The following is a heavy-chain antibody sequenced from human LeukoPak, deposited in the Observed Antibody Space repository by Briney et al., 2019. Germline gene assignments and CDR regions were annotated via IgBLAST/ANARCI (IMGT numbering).Heavy chain of an antibody. J-gene: IGHJ4*02. CDR1: GGSFSGYY. CDR3: ARGRNDILTGYYVLSDY. V-gene: IGHV4-34*01. D-gene: IGHD3-9*01. CDR2: INHSGST. Sequence: SETLSLTCAVYGGSFSGYYWSWIRQPPGKGLEWIGEINHSGSTNYNPSLKSRATISVDTSKNQFSLKLSSVTAADTAVYYCARGRNDILTGYYVLSDYWGQGTLVTVSS.